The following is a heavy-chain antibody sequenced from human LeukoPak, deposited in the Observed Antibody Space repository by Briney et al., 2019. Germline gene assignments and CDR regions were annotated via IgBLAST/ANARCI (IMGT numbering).Heavy chain of an antibody. D-gene: IGHD2-2*02. CDR3: ASVPSYCSSTSCYTSYYYYGMDV. V-gene: IGHV1-69*04. CDR2: IIPIFGIA. J-gene: IGHJ6*02. Sequence: ASVKVSCKASGGTFSSYAISWVRQAPGQGLEWMGRIIPIFGIANYAQKFQGRVTITADKSTSTAYTELSSLRSEDTAVYYCASVPSYCSSTSCYTSYYYYGMDVWGQGTTVTVSS. CDR1: GGTFSSYA.